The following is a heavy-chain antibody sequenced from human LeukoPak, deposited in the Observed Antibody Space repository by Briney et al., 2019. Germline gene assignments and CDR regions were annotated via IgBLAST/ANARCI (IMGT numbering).Heavy chain of an antibody. CDR1: GGSISSYY. CDR3: ARDGSSGWYNY. J-gene: IGHJ4*02. V-gene: IGHV4-59*01. Sequence: SETLSLTCTVSGGSISSYYWSWIRHPPGKGLEWIGYIYYSGSTNYNPSLKSRVTISVDTSKNQFSLKLSSVTAADTAVYYCARDGSSGWYNYWGQGTLVTVSS. D-gene: IGHD6-19*01. CDR2: IYYSGST.